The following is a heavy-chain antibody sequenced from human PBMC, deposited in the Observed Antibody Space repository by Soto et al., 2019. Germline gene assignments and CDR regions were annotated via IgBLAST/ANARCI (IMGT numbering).Heavy chain of an antibody. D-gene: IGHD3-10*01. J-gene: IGHJ4*02. CDR3: AKDRMLGGSGSGYFDY. CDR2: ISGSGGST. V-gene: IGHV3-23*01. CDR1: GFNFSSYA. Sequence: PGGSLRLSCAASGFNFSSYAMSWVRQDPGKGLEWVSAISGSGGSTYYADSVKGRFTISRDNSKNTLYLQMNSLRAEDTAVYYCAKDRMLGGSGSGYFDYWGQGTQVTVSS.